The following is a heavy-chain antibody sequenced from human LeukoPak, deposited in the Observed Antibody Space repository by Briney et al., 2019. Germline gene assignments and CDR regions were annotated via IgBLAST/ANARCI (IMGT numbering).Heavy chain of an antibody. CDR3: ARDIENDYGDYATLFDY. CDR2: ISAYNGNT. J-gene: IGHJ4*02. D-gene: IGHD4-17*01. Sequence: ASVKVSCKASGYTFTSYGISWVRQAPGQGLEWMGWISAYNGNTNYAQKLQGRVTMTTDTSTSTAYMELRSLRSDDTAVYYCARDIENDYGDYATLFDYWGQGTLVTVSS. CDR1: GYTFTSYG. V-gene: IGHV1-18*01.